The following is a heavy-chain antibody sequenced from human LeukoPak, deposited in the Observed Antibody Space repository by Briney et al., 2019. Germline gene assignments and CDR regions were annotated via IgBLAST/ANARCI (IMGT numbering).Heavy chain of an antibody. CDR3: ARALATMVRGVIPSFDY. CDR2: ISTSSSYI. J-gene: IGHJ4*02. D-gene: IGHD3-10*01. V-gene: IGHV3-21*01. CDR1: GFTFSRYS. Sequence: PGGSLRLSCAASGFTFSRYSMNWVRQAPGKGLEWVSSISTSSSYICYADSVKGRFTVSRDNAENSLYLQMNSLRAEDTAVYYCARALATMVRGVIPSFDYRGQGTLVTVSS.